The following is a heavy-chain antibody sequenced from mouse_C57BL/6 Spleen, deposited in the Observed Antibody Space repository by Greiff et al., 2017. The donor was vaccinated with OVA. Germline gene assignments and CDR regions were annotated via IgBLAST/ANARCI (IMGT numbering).Heavy chain of an antibody. V-gene: IGHV5-4*01. J-gene: IGHJ1*03. D-gene: IGHD4-1*01. Sequence: EVQGVESGGGLVKPGGSLKLSCAASGFTFSSYAMSWVRQTPEKRLEWVATISDGGSYTYYPDNVKGRFTISRDNAKNNLYLQMSHLKSEDTAMYYCARVQTGTWYFDVWGTGTTVTVSS. CDR3: ARVQTGTWYFDV. CDR1: GFTFSSYA. CDR2: ISDGGSYT.